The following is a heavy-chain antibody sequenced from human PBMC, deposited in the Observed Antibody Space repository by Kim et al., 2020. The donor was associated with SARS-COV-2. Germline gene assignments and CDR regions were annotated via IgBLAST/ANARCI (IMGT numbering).Heavy chain of an antibody. Sequence: GGSLRLSCAASGFTFGDYAMHWVRQAPGKGLEWVSGISWNSGSIGYADSVKGRFTISRDNAKNSLYLQMNSLRAEDTALYYCAKVWRVGAQTGSFDYWGQGTLVTVSS. CDR3: AKVWRVGAQTGSFDY. D-gene: IGHD1-26*01. CDR2: ISWNSGSI. CDR1: GFTFGDYA. V-gene: IGHV3-9*01. J-gene: IGHJ4*02.